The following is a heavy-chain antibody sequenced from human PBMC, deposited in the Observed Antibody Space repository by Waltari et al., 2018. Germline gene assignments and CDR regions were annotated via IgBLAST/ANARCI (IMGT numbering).Heavy chain of an antibody. J-gene: IGHJ4*02. V-gene: IGHV3-7*01. D-gene: IGHD3-10*01. CDR3: AREGAGGFDQ. Sequence: EVQLAESGGGLVQPGGSLSLPCAAFGFTFSSYWMSWVRQAPRKGLEWVANIKEDGSEKDYVDSVKGQFTISRDNAKKSLYLQMNSLRAEDTAVYYCAREGAGGFDQWGQGTLVSVSS. CDR2: IKEDGSEK. CDR1: GFTFSSYW.